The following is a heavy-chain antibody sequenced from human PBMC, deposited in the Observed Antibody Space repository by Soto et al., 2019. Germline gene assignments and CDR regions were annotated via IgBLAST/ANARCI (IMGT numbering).Heavy chain of an antibody. J-gene: IGHJ4*02. D-gene: IGHD6-6*01. CDR3: ARYGVAARTFDY. V-gene: IGHV4-4*02. CDR1: GGAVSSSNL. CDR2: IYHSGST. Sequence: LSLTCAVAGGAVSSSNLWSWVLQPPGKGLEWIGEIYHSGSTNYNPSLKSRVTISVDKSKNQFSLKLSSVTAADTAVYYCARYGVAARTFDYWGQGTLVTVSS.